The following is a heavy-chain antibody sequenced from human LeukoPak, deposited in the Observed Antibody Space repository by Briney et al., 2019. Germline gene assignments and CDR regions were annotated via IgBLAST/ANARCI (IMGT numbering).Heavy chain of an antibody. J-gene: IGHJ3*02. CDR2: IKKDGSEK. CDR3: ARDAGRAGDAFDI. V-gene: IGHV3-7*03. D-gene: IGHD1-26*01. Sequence: GGSLRLSCAASGFTFRSYWMSWVRQAPGKGLKWVASIKKDGSEKYYVDSVKGRFTVSRDNAKNSLYLQMNSLRVEDTAMYYCARDAGRAGDAFDIWGQGKWSPSLQ. CDR1: GFTFRSYW.